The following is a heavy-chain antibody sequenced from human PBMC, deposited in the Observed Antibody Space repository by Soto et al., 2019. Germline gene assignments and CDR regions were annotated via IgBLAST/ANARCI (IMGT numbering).Heavy chain of an antibody. V-gene: IGHV1-69*06. J-gene: IGHJ4*02. Sequence: QVQLVQSGAEVKKPGSSVKVSCKASGGTFSSYAISWVRQAPGQGLEWMGGIIPIFGTANYAQKFQGRVTITADKSTSTAYMELSSLRTEGTAVYYCASGRGITGTTSSLVDYWGQGTLVTVSS. D-gene: IGHD1-20*01. CDR3: ASGRGITGTTSSLVDY. CDR1: GGTFSSYA. CDR2: IIPIFGTA.